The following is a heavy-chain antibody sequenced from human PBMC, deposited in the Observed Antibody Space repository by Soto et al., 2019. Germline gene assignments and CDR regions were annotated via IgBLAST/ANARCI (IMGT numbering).Heavy chain of an antibody. CDR1: GGSISSYY. Sequence: SETLSLTCTVSGGSISSYYWSWIRQPPGKGLEWIGYIYYSGSTNYNPSLKSRVTISVDTSKNQYSLRLNSVTSADTAVYHCAGGRGAGASYIWGLETLVTVS. CDR2: IYYSGST. CDR3: AGGRGAGASYI. J-gene: IGHJ3*02. D-gene: IGHD3-16*01. V-gene: IGHV4-59*01.